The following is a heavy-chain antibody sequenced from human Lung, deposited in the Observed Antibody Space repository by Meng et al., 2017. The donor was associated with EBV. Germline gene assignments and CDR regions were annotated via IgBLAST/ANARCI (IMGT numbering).Heavy chain of an antibody. D-gene: IGHD4-23*01. CDR3: TRRRWFSDYFDY. J-gene: IGHJ4*02. V-gene: IGHV1-2*04. Sequence: QWQLGPSGAEGKKPWASVNVFCMASGYNLTSFYTHGVRQAPGQGLEWMGWINPKTGATKYAQKFEGWVTMNTDTSISSAYMEVSGLKSDDTAVYYCTRRRWFSDYFDYWGQGTLVTVSS. CDR1: GYNLTSFY. CDR2: INPKTGAT.